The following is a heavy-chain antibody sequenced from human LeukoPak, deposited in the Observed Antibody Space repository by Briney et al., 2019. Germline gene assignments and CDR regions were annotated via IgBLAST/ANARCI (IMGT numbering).Heavy chain of an antibody. CDR1: GGSIYSHSW. CDR3: ARNGYCSGGSCYSNNAFDI. Sequence: SGTLSLTCSISGGSIYSHSWWSWVRQPPGKGLEWIGEIYHGGDTNYDPSLKSRVSMSVDKSKNHFSLKLSSVTAADTAVYYCARNGYCSGGSCYSNNAFDIWGQGTMVTVSS. CDR2: IYHGGDT. J-gene: IGHJ3*02. D-gene: IGHD2-15*01. V-gene: IGHV4-4*02.